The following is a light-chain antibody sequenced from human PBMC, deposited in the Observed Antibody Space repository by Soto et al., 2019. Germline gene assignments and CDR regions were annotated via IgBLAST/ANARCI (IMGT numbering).Light chain of an antibody. J-gene: IGKJ1*01. Sequence: EILLTQSPGTLSLSPGERLTLSCRSSQSVSSNLAWYQQKPGQAQRLLIYGASKRATGIPHRFSGSGSGTEFTLTISSLQSEDFAVYYCQQYNNWPPWTVGQGTKVEI. CDR2: GAS. V-gene: IGKV3-15*01. CDR3: QQYNNWPPWT. CDR1: QSVSSN.